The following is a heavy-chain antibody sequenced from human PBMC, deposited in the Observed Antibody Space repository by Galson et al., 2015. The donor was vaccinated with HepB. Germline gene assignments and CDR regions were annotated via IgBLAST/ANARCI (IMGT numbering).Heavy chain of an antibody. D-gene: IGHD3-10*01. CDR1: GFTFSTYF. J-gene: IGHJ6*02. CDR2: ISYDGSNK. CDR3: ARDPVPGYYYYAMDV. Sequence: SLRLSCAASGFTFSTYFMHWVRQAPGQGLEWVAIISYDGSNKSYADSVKGRFTISRDRSRNTLYLQMNSLRAEDTAVYYCARDPVPGYYYYAMDVWGQGTTVTVSS. V-gene: IGHV3-30*04.